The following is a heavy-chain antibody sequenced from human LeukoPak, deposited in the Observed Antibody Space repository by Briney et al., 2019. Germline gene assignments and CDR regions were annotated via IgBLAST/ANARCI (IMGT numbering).Heavy chain of an antibody. J-gene: IGHJ4*02. V-gene: IGHV5-51*01. CDR2: TYPGHSDT. CDR3: ARRIQGYLDY. CDR1: GYSFVTYG. Sequence: GESLKISCQTSGYSFVTYGIVWVRQMPGKGLEWVGLTYPGHSDTTYSPSFQGQVTISADKSTDTAYLHWNSLKASDTATYFCARRIQGYLDYWGLGTLVTVSS.